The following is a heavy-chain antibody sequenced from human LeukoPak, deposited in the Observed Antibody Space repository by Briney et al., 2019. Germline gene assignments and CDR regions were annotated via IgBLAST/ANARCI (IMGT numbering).Heavy chain of an antibody. CDR2: ISAYNGDT. J-gene: IGHJ6*02. V-gene: IGHV1-18*01. Sequence: ASVKVSCKASGYTFTSYGISWVRQAPGQGLEWMGWISAYNGDTNYAQKLQGRVTMTTDTSTSTAYMELRSMRSDETAVYDCARGPLSNSGSYRTYYYYGMDVWGQGTTVTVSS. D-gene: IGHD1-26*01. CDR3: ARGPLSNSGSYRTYYYYGMDV. CDR1: GYTFTSYG.